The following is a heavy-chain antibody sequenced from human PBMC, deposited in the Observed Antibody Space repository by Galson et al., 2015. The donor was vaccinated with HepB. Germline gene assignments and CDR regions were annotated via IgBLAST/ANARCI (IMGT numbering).Heavy chain of an antibody. Sequence: SETLSLTCAVYGGSFSGYHWNWIRQPPGKGLEWIGEINHSGGTNYNPSLKSRVTISVDTSKTQFFLTLSSVTAADTAVYFCAGGFSHGEGYSYMDVWGKGATVTVSS. D-gene: IGHD2-15*01. CDR3: AGGFSHGEGYSYMDV. CDR1: GGSFSGYH. J-gene: IGHJ6*03. CDR2: INHSGGT. V-gene: IGHV4-34*01.